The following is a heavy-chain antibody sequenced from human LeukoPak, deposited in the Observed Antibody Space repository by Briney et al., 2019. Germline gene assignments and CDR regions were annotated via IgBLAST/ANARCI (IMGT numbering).Heavy chain of an antibody. CDR2: TYYRSKWYN. D-gene: IGHD3-22*01. CDR3: ARRLGPYYYDSSGYSGHGAFDI. V-gene: IGHV6-1*01. CDR1: GDSVSSNSAA. Sequence: SQTLSLTCAISGDSVSSNSAAWNWISQSPSRGLEWLGRTYYRSKWYNDYAVSVKSRITINPDTSKNQFSLQLNSVTPEDTAVYYCARRLGPYYYDSSGYSGHGAFDIWGQGTMVTVSS. J-gene: IGHJ3*02.